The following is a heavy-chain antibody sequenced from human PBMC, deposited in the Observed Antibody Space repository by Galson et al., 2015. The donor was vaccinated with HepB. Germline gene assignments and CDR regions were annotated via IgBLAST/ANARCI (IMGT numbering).Heavy chain of an antibody. CDR3: ARLLWFGESYDAFDI. CDR2: ISWNSGGI. V-gene: IGHV3-9*01. D-gene: IGHD3-10*01. J-gene: IGHJ3*02. CDR1: GFTFGDYA. Sequence: LRLSCAASGFTFGDYAMHWVRQAPGKGLEWVSGISWNSGGIAYADSVKGRFTISRDNAKNSLYLQMNSLRAEDTAFYYCARLLWFGESYDAFDIWGQGTMVTVSS.